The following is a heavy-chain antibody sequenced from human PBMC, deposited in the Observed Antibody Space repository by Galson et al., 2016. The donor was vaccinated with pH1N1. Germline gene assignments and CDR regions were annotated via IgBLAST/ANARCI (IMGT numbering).Heavy chain of an antibody. CDR2: INVGNGNR. J-gene: IGHJ4*02. CDR1: GYTFISNA. D-gene: IGHD2-15*01. CDR3: ARRVVRSFDY. V-gene: IGHV1-3*01. Sequence: SVKVSCKASGYTFISNAIHWVRQAPGQRLEWMGWINVGNGNRKYSQKFQGRVTITRDTSASTAYMELSSLKSEDTAVYYCARRVVRSFDYWGQGTLVTVSS.